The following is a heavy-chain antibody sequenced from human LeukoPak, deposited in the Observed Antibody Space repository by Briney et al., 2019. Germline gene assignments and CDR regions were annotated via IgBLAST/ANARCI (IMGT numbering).Heavy chain of an antibody. D-gene: IGHD3-22*01. CDR3: ARDPPHYYDSSGYYLGRFDP. CDR2: IIPIFGTA. V-gene: IGHV1-69*13. CDR1: GGTFSSYA. J-gene: IGHJ5*02. Sequence: SVKVSCKASGGTFSSYAISWVRQAPGQGLEWMGGIIPIFGTADYAQKFQGRVTITADESTSTAYMELSSLRSEDTAVYYCARDPPHYYDSSGYYLGRFDPWGQGTLVTVSS.